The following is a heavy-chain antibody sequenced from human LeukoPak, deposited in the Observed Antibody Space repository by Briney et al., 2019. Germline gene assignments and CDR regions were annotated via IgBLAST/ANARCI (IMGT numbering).Heavy chain of an antibody. D-gene: IGHD3-22*01. CDR1: GFTFSSYW. CDR3: ARWGYYYDSSGYPYYFDY. J-gene: IGHJ4*02. CDR2: IKQDGSEK. Sequence: GGSLRLSCAASGFTFSSYWMSWVRQAPGKGLEWVANIKQDGSEKYYVDSVKGRFTISRDNAKNSLYLQMNSLRAEDTAVYYCARWGYYYDSSGYPYYFDYWGQGTLVTVSS. V-gene: IGHV3-7*01.